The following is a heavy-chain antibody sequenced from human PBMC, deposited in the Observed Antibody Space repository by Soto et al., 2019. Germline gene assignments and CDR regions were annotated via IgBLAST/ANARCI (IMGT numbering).Heavy chain of an antibody. Sequence: SVKVSCKASGGTFSSYAISWVRQAPGQGLEWMGGIIPIFGTANYAQKFQGRVTITADESTSTAYMELSSLRSEDTAVYYCARQTTVTTLNYYYYGMDVWGQGTTVTVSS. D-gene: IGHD4-17*01. V-gene: IGHV1-69*13. CDR2: IIPIFGTA. CDR3: ARQTTVTTLNYYYYGMDV. J-gene: IGHJ6*02. CDR1: GGTFSSYA.